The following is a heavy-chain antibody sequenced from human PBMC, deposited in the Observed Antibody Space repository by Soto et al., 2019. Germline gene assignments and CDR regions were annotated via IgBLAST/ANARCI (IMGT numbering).Heavy chain of an antibody. CDR3: AKGVIWIGYFTVDS. CDR2: FIPVYRTL. J-gene: IGHJ4*02. V-gene: IGHV1-69*13. CDR1: GGRFVKSA. D-gene: IGHD3-3*01. Sequence: SVKVSCKASGGRFVKSAINWVRRTPGQGLEWLGGFIPVYRTLNYAQKFQGRVTITADESTGTAYMTLSSLASDDTAVYYCAKGVIWIGYFTVDSWGQGTRVTVSS.